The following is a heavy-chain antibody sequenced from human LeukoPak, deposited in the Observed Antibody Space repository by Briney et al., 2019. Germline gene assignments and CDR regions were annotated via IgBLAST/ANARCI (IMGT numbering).Heavy chain of an antibody. D-gene: IGHD2-15*01. CDR1: GGTFSSYA. CDR2: IIPIFGTA. J-gene: IGHJ1*01. V-gene: IGHV1-69*13. CDR3: ARGVVVAAPHAEYFQH. Sequence: ASVKVSCKASGGTFSSYAISWVRQAPGQGLEWMGGIIPIFGTANYAQKFQGRVTITADESTSTAYMEPSSLRSEDTAVYYCARGVVVAAPHAEYFQHWGQGTLVTVSS.